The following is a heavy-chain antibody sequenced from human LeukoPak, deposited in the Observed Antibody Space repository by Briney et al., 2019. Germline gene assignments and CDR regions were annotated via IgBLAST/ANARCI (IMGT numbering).Heavy chain of an antibody. CDR3: VRDVTGSPTDFDH. CDR1: GYISTYYY. D-gene: IGHD3-10*01. J-gene: IGHJ4*02. V-gene: IGHV1-2*02. Sequence: ASVKVSCKTSGYISTYYYIHWVRQAPGQGLEWMGWINPDSSGTKYAQKFQGRVTMTRDTSITTAYMELSRLTSDDTAMYYCVRDVTGSPTDFDHWGQGTLVTVSS. CDR2: INPDSSGT.